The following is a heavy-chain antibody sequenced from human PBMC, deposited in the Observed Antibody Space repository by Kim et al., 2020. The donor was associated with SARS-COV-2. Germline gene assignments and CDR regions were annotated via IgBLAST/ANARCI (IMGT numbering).Heavy chain of an antibody. CDR2: IRSKANSYAT. V-gene: IGHV3-73*01. D-gene: IGHD3-16*01. J-gene: IGHJ3*01. Sequence: GGSLRLSCAASGFSFSDSSMHWVRQASGKGLEWVGRIRSKANSYATTYSASVKGRFTISRDDSTNSAYLQMNSLKTEDTSVYYCTRVPGTAVAVGVAF. CDR3: TRVPGTAVAVGVAF. CDR1: GFSFSDSS.